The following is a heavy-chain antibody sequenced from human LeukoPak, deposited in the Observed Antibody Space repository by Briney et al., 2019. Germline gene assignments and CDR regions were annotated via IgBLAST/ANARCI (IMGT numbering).Heavy chain of an antibody. V-gene: IGHV4-34*01. CDR2: INHSGST. CDR3: ARGRWSDY. Sequence: PSETLSLTCAVHGVSSSGYYWGWIRPPPGKGLEWIGEINHSGSTNYNPSLKSRPTISVDTSKNQFSLKLSSVTAADTAVYYCARGRWSDYWGQGTLVTVSS. CDR1: GVSSSGYY. J-gene: IGHJ4*02. D-gene: IGHD4-23*01.